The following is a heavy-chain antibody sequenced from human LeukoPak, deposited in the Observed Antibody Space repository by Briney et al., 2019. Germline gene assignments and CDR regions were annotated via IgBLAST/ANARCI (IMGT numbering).Heavy chain of an antibody. Sequence: GGCLRLSCAASGFTLSSYVMNWGRQAPGKGREWLSTISDSNDDTVYADSVKGRFTISRDTSKNTLYLQMNSLRAEDTAIYYCAIRPQWLGFDYWGQGTLVTVSS. CDR3: AIRPQWLGFDY. V-gene: IGHV3-23*01. CDR1: GFTLSSYV. CDR2: ISDSNDDT. J-gene: IGHJ4*02. D-gene: IGHD6-19*01.